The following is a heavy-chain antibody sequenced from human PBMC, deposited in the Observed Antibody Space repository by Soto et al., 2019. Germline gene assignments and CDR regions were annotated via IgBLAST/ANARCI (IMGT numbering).Heavy chain of an antibody. CDR3: AKDTRGGPCWFDP. J-gene: IGHJ5*02. D-gene: IGHD3-10*01. CDR2: ISYDGSNK. Sequence: GGSLRLSCAASGFTFSSYGMHWVRQAPGKGLEWVAVISYDGSNKYYADSVKGRFTISRDNSKNTLYLQMNSLRAEDTAVYYCAKDTRGGPCWFDPWGQGTLVTVSS. CDR1: GFTFSSYG. V-gene: IGHV3-30*18.